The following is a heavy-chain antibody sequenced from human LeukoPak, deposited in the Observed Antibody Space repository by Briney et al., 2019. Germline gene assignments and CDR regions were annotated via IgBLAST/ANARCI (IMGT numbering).Heavy chain of an antibody. V-gene: IGHV3-74*01. CDR1: GFTFSSYW. Sequence: GGSLRLSCAASGFTFSSYWMQWVRQAPGKALVWVSRINSDGSSTSYADSVKGRFTISRDNAKNTLYLQMNSLRAEDTAVYYCAREVVVAATPLDYWGQGTLVTVSS. CDR2: INSDGSST. J-gene: IGHJ4*02. CDR3: AREVVVAATPLDY. D-gene: IGHD2-15*01.